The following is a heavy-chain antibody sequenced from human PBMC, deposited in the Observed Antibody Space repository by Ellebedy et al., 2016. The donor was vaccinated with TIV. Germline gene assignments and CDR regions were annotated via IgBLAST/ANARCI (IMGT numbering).Heavy chain of an antibody. D-gene: IGHD6-6*01. J-gene: IGHJ5*02. Sequence: GESLKISCSGSGFTFSSYGMHWVRQTPGKGLVCVSRINHDGSSTIYADSVKGRFTISRDNAKSTLYLQMSSLGVEDTAVYYCARGAEHTTSSGGFRWFDPWGHGNLVTVS. CDR3: ARGAEHTTSSGGFRWFDP. CDR2: INHDGSST. V-gene: IGHV3-74*01. CDR1: GFTFSSYG.